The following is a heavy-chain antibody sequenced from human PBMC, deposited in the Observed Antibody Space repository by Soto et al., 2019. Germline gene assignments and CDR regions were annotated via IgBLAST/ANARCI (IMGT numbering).Heavy chain of an antibody. J-gene: IGHJ4*02. CDR3: ARIYRRDGNKYADY. Sequence: GGSLRLSCAASEFTFSSFNMHWVRQAPGKGLEWVSYISASSTTVYYGDSVKGRFTISRDNAKNSLYLQMNSLRDEDTAVYYCARIYRRDGNKYADYWGQGTLVTVPQ. CDR2: ISASSTTV. V-gene: IGHV3-48*02. D-gene: IGHD3-16*02. CDR1: EFTFSSFN.